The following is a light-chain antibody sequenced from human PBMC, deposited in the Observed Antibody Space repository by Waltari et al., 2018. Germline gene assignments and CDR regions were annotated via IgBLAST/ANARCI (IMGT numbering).Light chain of an antibody. V-gene: IGKV3-20*01. Sequence: EIVLTQSPGSLSSSPGEGVTISCRASQRVSRALAWYQQEPGPAPRRLIFGASNRATGIPDMLSGSASETDFSLTISRLAPEDFAVYYCQRFVRFPATFGRGTKVEIK. J-gene: IGKJ1*01. CDR3: QRFVRFPAT. CDR1: QRVSRA. CDR2: GAS.